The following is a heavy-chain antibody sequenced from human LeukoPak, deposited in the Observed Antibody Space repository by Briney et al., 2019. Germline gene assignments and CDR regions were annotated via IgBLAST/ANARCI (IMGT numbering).Heavy chain of an antibody. CDR1: GFTFSSYA. V-gene: IGHV3-30*04. CDR2: ISYDGSNK. CDR3: GRWDSSDDY. Sequence: GWSLRLTCAASGFTFSSYAMHWVRQAPGKGLEWVAVISYDGSNKYYADSVKGRFTISRDNSKNTLYLQMNSLRAEDTAVYYCGRWDSSDDYWGQRTLVTFSS. D-gene: IGHD6-19*01. J-gene: IGHJ4*02.